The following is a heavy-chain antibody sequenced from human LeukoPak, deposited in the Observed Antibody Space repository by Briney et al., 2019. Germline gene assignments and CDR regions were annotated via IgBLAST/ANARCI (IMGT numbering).Heavy chain of an antibody. J-gene: IGHJ4*02. CDR1: GFPFSCYA. CDR3: AKQTTFPGSYHLANFDY. V-gene: IGHV3-23*01. Sequence: GGSLRLSCAASGFPFSCYAMSWVRPAPGKGLEGVSAISGSGGSTYYADSVKGRFTISRDNSKNTLYLQMNSLRAEDTAVYYCAKQTTFPGSYHLANFDYWGQGTLVTVSS. CDR2: ISGSGGST. D-gene: IGHD3-10*01.